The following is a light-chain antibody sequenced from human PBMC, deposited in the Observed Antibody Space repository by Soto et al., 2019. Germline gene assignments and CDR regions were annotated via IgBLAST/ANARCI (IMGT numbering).Light chain of an antibody. Sequence: EVVLTQSPDTRSLSPGEGVTLSCRASETVRDYVAWPQQQPGQAPRLLVFGASTRASGVPDRFSGSGSGTYCTLPINSLEPDDFAVYYFQQDDTSPYSFGHGTKLEI. CDR3: QQDDTSPYS. V-gene: IGKV3-20*01. CDR2: GAS. CDR1: ETVRDY. J-gene: IGKJ2*01.